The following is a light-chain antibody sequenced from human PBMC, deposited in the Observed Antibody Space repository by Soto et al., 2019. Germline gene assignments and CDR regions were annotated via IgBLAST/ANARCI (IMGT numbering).Light chain of an antibody. CDR3: QQYVGSPST. V-gene: IGKV3-20*01. J-gene: IGKJ1*01. Sequence: EIVLTQSPGTLSLSPGERATLSCRASQSVGNNYLAWYQQKPGQGPRLLIYDASSRATGIPDRFSGSASGTDLTLTISRLGPEDFAVYYCQQYVGSPSTFGQGTKVDIK. CDR2: DAS. CDR1: QSVGNNY.